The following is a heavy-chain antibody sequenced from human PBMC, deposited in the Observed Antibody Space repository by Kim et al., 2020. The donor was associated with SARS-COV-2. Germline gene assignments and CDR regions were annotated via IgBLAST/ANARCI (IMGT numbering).Heavy chain of an antibody. J-gene: IGHJ4*02. CDR2: ITGSSGSI. Sequence: GGSLRLSCAASGFSFSSYSMNWVRQAPGKGLEWVAAITGSSGSIFYADSVKGRFTISRNNAQSSLYLQMDSLRPEDTAVYFCARDMYFGSGSADYWGQGT. CDR3: ARDMYFGSGSADY. D-gene: IGHD3-10*01. V-gene: IGHV3-21*06. CDR1: GFSFSSYS.